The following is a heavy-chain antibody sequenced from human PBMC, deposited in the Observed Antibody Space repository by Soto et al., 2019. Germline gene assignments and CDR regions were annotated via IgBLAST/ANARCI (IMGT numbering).Heavy chain of an antibody. CDR3: AGLGLKGFLDPYYYYYKAV. V-gene: IGHV4-39*01. Sequence: PSETLSLTCTVSGGSISSSSYYWGWIRQPPGKGLEWIGSIYYSGSTYYNPSLKSRVTISVDTSKNQFSLKLSSVTAADTAVYSCAGLGLKGFLDPYYYYYKAVWGKGSAVTVSS. CDR2: IYYSGST. J-gene: IGHJ6*03. D-gene: IGHD3-3*01. CDR1: GGSISSSSYY.